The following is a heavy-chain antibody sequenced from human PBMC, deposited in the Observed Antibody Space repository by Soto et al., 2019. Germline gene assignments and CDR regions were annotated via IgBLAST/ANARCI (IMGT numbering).Heavy chain of an antibody. J-gene: IGHJ4*02. CDR1: GFTFSSYA. Sequence: QVQLVESGGGVVQPGRSLRLSCAASGFTFSSYAMHWVRQAPGKGLEWVAVISYDGSNKYYADSVKGRFTISRDNSKNTLYLQMNSLRAEDTAVYYCARGIQLWRGYYFDYWGQGTLVTVSS. V-gene: IGHV3-30-3*01. CDR3: ARGIQLWRGYYFDY. CDR2: ISYDGSNK. D-gene: IGHD5-18*01.